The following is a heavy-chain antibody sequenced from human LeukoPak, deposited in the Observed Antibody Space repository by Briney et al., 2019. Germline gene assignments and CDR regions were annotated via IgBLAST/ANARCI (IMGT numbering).Heavy chain of an antibody. CDR3: ARDAYSSGDFDY. V-gene: IGHV3-30*04. Sequence: QTGGSLRLSCAASGFTFSSYAMHWVRQAPGKGLEWVAVISYDGSNKYYADSVKGRFTISRDNSKNTLYLQMSSLRAEDTAVYYCARDAYSSGDFDYWGQGTLVTVSS. CDR1: GFTFSSYA. CDR2: ISYDGSNK. D-gene: IGHD6-19*01. J-gene: IGHJ4*02.